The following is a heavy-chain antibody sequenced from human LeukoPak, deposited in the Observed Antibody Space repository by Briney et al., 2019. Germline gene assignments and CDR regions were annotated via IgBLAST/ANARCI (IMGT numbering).Heavy chain of an antibody. D-gene: IGHD3-10*01. CDR1: GGSISSYY. V-gene: IGHV4-4*09. J-gene: IGHJ4*02. Sequence: SETLSLTCTVSGGSISSYYWSWIRQPPGKGLEWIGYIYTNGSTNYNPSLKSRVTISVDTSKNQFSLKLSSVTAADTAVYYCARHGSGDYYFDYWGQGTLVTVSS. CDR3: ARHGSGDYYFDY. CDR2: IYTNGST.